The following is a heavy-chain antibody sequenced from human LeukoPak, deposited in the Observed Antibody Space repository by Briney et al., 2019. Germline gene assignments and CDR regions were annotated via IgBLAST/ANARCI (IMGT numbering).Heavy chain of an antibody. V-gene: IGHV1-24*01. CDR2: FDPEDGET. CDR3: ARFGFTMVRGVVYYYYGMDV. Sequence: ASVKVSCKVSGYTLTELSMHWVRQAPGKGLEWMGGFDPEDGETIYAQKFQGRVTMTRNTSISTAYMELSSLRSEDTAVYYCARFGFTMVRGVVYYYYGMDVWGQGTTVTVSS. J-gene: IGHJ6*02. D-gene: IGHD3-10*01. CDR1: GYTLTELS.